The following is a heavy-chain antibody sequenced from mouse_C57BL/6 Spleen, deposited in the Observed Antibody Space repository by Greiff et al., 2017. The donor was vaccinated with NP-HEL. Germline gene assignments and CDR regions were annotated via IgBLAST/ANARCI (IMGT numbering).Heavy chain of an antibody. CDR1: GYSITSGYY. J-gene: IGHJ1*03. CDR3: ARGHYGSSPYWYFDV. Sequence: EVKLLESGPGLVKPSQSLSLTCSVSGYSITSGYYWNWIRQFPGNKLEWMGYISYDGSNNYNPSLKNRISITRDTSKNQFFLKLNSVTTEDTATYYCARGHYGSSPYWYFDVWGTGTTVTVSS. V-gene: IGHV3-6*01. D-gene: IGHD1-1*01. CDR2: ISYDGSN.